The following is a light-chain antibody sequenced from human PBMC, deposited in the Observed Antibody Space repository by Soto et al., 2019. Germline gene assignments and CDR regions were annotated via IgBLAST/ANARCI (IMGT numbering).Light chain of an antibody. V-gene: IGLV3-25*02. J-gene: IGLJ1*01. CDR1: ALPKQY. Sequence: SYDLTQPPSVSVSPGQTARITCSGDALPKQYAYWYQQKPGQAPVVVIYKDNGRPSGIPERFSGSSSGTTVTLTISGVQAEDEAYYYCQSSDSSGRYPYVFGTGTKATVL. CDR3: QSSDSSGRYPYV. CDR2: KDN.